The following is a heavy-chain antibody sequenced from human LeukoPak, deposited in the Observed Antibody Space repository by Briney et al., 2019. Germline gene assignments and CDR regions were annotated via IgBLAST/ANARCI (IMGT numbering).Heavy chain of an antibody. J-gene: IGHJ4*02. CDR2: ISYDGSNK. V-gene: IGHV3-30-3*01. Sequence: GGSLGLSCAASGFTFSSYAMHWVRQAPGKGLEWVAVISYDGSNKYYADSVKGRFTISRDNSKNTLYLQMNSLRAEDTAVYYCSAYYFDYWGQGTLVTVSS. CDR1: GFTFSSYA. CDR3: SAYYFDY.